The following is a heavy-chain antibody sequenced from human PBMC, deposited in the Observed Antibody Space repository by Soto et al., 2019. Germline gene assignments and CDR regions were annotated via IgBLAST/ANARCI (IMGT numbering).Heavy chain of an antibody. CDR2: IYHSGST. CDR1: GGSISRSHG. Sequence: SETLSLTCAVSGGSISRSHGWSWVRQPPGKGLEWIGEIYHSGSTNYNPSLKSRVTISVDKSKNQFSLQLTSVTAADTAVYYCASVSVTGTHLDYWGQGTQVTVSS. D-gene: IGHD6-19*01. V-gene: IGHV4-4*02. J-gene: IGHJ4*02. CDR3: ASVSVTGTHLDY.